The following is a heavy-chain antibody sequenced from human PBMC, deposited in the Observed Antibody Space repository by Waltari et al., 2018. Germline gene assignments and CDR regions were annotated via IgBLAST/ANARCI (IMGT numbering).Heavy chain of an antibody. D-gene: IGHD2-15*01. CDR2: ISPNSGGT. Sequence: QVQLVQSGAEVKKPGASVKVSCTASGYTFTDWYMSWVRKAPGQGLEWMGRISPNSGGTNYAQKFQGRVTMTRDTSISTAYMELSRLTSDDTAVYYCAKGGDCNGGSCNFDYWGQGTVVTVSS. CDR3: AKGGDCNGGSCNFDY. V-gene: IGHV1-2*06. J-gene: IGHJ4*02. CDR1: GYTFTDWY.